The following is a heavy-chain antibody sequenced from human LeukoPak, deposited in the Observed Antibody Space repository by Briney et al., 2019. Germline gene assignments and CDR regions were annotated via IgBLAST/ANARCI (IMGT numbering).Heavy chain of an antibody. J-gene: IGHJ4*02. D-gene: IGHD4-17*01. Sequence: GESLKISCKGSGYRFTNYWIGWVRQMPGKGLEWMGIIYSGDSDTRYSPSFQGQATISVDKSISPAYLQWSSLKASDTAMYYCARKGYGDYWGVDYWGQGTLVTVSS. CDR2: IYSGDSDT. CDR3: ARKGYGDYWGVDY. CDR1: GYRFTNYW. V-gene: IGHV5-51*01.